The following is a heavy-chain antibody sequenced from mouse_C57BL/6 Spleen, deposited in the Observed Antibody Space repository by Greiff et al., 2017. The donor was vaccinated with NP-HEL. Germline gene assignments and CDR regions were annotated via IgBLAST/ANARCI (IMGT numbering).Heavy chain of an antibody. CDR1: GFNIKDDY. CDR2: IDPENGDT. Sequence: EVQLQQSGAELVRPGASVKLSCTASGFNIKDDYMHWVKQRPEQGLEWIGWIDPENGDTEYASKFQGKATITADTSSNTAYLQLSSLTSEDTAVYYCTTYLGHYFDYWGQGTTLTVSS. CDR3: TTYLGHYFDY. V-gene: IGHV14-4*01. J-gene: IGHJ2*01.